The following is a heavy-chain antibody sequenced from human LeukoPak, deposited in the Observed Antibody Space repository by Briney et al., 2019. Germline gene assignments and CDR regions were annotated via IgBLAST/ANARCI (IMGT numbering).Heavy chain of an antibody. V-gene: IGHV1-2*02. Sequence: XXHXVRQAPGQXLEWMGWINPNSGSTNYAQKFQGRVTMTRDTSISTAYMELSRLRSDDTAVYYCARDPRGTTVIFDYWGQGTLVTVSS. CDR3: ARDPRGTTVIFDY. CDR1: X. CDR2: INPNSGST. J-gene: IGHJ4*02. D-gene: IGHD4-17*01.